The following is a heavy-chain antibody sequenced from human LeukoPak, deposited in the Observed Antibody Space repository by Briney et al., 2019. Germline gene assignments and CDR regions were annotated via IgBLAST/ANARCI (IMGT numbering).Heavy chain of an antibody. CDR3: ARDRTTLIDY. CDR1: GFTFSSYS. CDR2: ITTSSSTM. J-gene: IGHJ4*01. Sequence: GGSLRLSCAASGFTFSSYSMNWVRQAPGKGLEWVSYITTSSSTMYYADSVKGRFTVSRDNAKNSLYLQMNSLRDEDTAVYYCARDRTTLIDYWGQGIQVTVSS. V-gene: IGHV3-48*02. D-gene: IGHD1-14*01.